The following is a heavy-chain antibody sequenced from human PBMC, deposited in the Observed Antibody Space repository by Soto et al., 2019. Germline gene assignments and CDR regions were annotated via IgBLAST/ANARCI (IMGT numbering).Heavy chain of an antibody. CDR3: ARGADYGDYDFPFDY. CDR2: IIPIFGTA. J-gene: IGHJ4*02. D-gene: IGHD4-17*01. Sequence: QVQLVQSGAEVKKPGSSVKVSCKASGGTFSSYAISWVRQAPGQGLEWMGGIIPIFGTANYAQKFQGRVTITADESTSTAYMELSSLRSEVTAVYDCARGADYGDYDFPFDYWGQATLVTVSS. V-gene: IGHV1-69*01. CDR1: GGTFSSYA.